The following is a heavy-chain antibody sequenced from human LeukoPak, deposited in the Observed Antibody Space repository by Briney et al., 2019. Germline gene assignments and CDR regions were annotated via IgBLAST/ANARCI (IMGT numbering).Heavy chain of an antibody. CDR2: IKQDGSEK. D-gene: IGHD3-22*01. J-gene: IGHJ3*02. V-gene: IGHV3-7*01. CDR3: AREDYYYDSSGYYYDAFDI. CDR1: GFTFSSYW. Sequence: GGSLRLSCAASGFTFSSYWMSWVRQAPGKGLEWVANIKQDGSEKYYVDSVKGRSTISRDNAKNSLYLQMNSLRAEDTAVYYCAREDYYYDSSGYYYDAFDIWGQGTMVTVSS.